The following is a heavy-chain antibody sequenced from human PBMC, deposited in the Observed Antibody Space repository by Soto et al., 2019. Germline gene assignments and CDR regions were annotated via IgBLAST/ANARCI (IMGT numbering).Heavy chain of an antibody. D-gene: IGHD3-3*01. J-gene: IGHJ6*02. CDR2: INTGNGNT. Sequence: QVQLVQSGAEVKKPGASVKVSCKASGYTFTTYAMHWVRQAPGQRLEWMGWINTGNGNTKYSQKFQGRVTITRDTSATYASTVYMEVSSLRSEDTAIYYCARDSSAGAIFASPYYYGKDVWGQGTTVTVSS. V-gene: IGHV1-3*04. CDR1: GYTFTTYA. CDR3: ARDSSAGAIFASPYYYGKDV.